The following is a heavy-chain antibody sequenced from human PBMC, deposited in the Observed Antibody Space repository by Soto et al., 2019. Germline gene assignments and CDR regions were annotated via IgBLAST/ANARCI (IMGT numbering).Heavy chain of an antibody. D-gene: IGHD3-16*01. Sequence: PGGSLRLSCAASGFTFSSYSMSWVRQAPGKGLEWVANTNEDGREKFYVDSVKGRFTISRDNAKNSLYLQMNSLRAEDTAVYYCARDRGALGPWGQGTLVTVSS. V-gene: IGHV3-7*01. J-gene: IGHJ5*02. CDR1: GFTFSSYS. CDR3: ARDRGALGP. CDR2: TNEDGREK.